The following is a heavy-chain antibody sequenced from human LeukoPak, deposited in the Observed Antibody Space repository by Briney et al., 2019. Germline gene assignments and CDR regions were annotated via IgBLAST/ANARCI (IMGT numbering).Heavy chain of an antibody. CDR3: ARARWGAVAGTPEYFQH. CDR2: ISWDGGVT. CDR1: GFIFDDYL. V-gene: IGHV3-43*01. D-gene: IGHD6-19*01. Sequence: GGSLRLSCAASGFIFDDYLIHWVRQRPGKGLEWVSLISWDGGVTYHADSVKGRFTISRDNSKNTLYLQMNSLRAEDTAVYYCARARWGAVAGTPEYFQHWGQGTLVTVSS. J-gene: IGHJ1*01.